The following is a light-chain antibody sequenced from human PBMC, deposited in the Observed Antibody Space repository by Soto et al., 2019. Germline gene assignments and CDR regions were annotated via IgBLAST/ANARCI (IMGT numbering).Light chain of an antibody. Sequence: EILLTQSPATLSLSPGERATLSCRASQGVSSYLAWYQQKPGQAPSLLIYDASNRATGIPARFSGSGSGTDFTLIISSLEPADFAIYYCQHRHNWPITFGPGTRLEIK. V-gene: IGKV3-11*01. CDR3: QHRHNWPIT. J-gene: IGKJ5*01. CDR2: DAS. CDR1: QGVSSY.